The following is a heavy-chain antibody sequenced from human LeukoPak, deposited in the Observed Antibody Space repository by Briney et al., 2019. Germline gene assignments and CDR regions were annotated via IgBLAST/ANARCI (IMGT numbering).Heavy chain of an antibody. CDR1: GGSISSGDYY. CDR2: IYYSGST. Sequence: SETLSLTCTVSGGSISSGDYYWSWIRQPPGKGLEWIGYIYYSGSTYYNPSLKSRVTISVDTSKNQFSLKLSPVTAADTAVYYCARSPNWDFDYWGQGTLVTVSS. J-gene: IGHJ4*02. V-gene: IGHV4-30-4*01. D-gene: IGHD7-27*01. CDR3: ARSPNWDFDY.